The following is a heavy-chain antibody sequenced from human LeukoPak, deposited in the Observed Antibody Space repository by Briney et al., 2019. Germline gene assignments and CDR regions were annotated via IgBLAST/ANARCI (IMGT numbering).Heavy chain of an antibody. CDR1: GGSISSYY. J-gene: IGHJ4*02. CDR3: ARGLSSWPSYYFDS. V-gene: IGHV4-59*01. D-gene: IGHD6-13*01. CDR2: ISYSGST. Sequence: ASETLSLTRAVSGGSISSYYWSWIRQPPGKGLEWIGYISYSGSTNYNPSLKSRVTISVDTSKNQFSLKLSSMTAADTAVYYCARGLSSWPSYYFDSWGQGTLVTVSS.